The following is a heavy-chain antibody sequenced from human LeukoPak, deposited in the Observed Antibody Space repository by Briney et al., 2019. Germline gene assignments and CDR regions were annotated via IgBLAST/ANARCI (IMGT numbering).Heavy chain of an antibody. CDR3: GRERNWGGSESDY. J-gene: IGHJ4*02. D-gene: IGHD3-16*01. Sequence: GGSLRLSCTASGFTFADYWMTWVRQAPGKGLEWVANIRQDESEKYYVDSVEGRFTISRDNTANALYLHMNSLRADDTAVYYCGRERNWGGSESDYWGQGTLVTVSS. CDR1: GFTFADYW. V-gene: IGHV3-7*01. CDR2: IRQDESEK.